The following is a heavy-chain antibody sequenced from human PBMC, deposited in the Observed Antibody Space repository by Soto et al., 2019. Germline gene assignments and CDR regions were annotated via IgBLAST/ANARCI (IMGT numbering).Heavy chain of an antibody. J-gene: IGHJ4*02. V-gene: IGHV4-4*02. CDR1: GTSISSTFW. CDR2: IYHSGMA. Sequence: VQLRQSGSGLVKPSGTLSLTCFVSGTSISSTFWWTWVRQAPGKSLEWIGGIYHSGMAKYNPSPKSRLTISAAKSSNTFALRLTSVTAADTAMYYCATLPPRIVVVMSTFPSWGQGTPVTFSS. D-gene: IGHD2-21*01. CDR3: ATLPPRIVVVMSTFPS.